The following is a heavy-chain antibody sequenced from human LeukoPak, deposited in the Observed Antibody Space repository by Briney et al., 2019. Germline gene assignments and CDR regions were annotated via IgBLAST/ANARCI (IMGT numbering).Heavy chain of an antibody. J-gene: IGHJ4*02. D-gene: IGHD3-10*01. CDR1: GGSTINYF. CDR2: IYTSGTT. V-gene: IGHV4-4*07. Sequence: PSETLSLTCTVSGGSTINYFRSWIRQPAGKGLEWIGHIYTSGTTHYSPSLNNRVTISLDTSKSQFSLHLNSVTAADTAVYYCARAEGSGSGAYTLDYWGQGILVTVSS. CDR3: ARAEGSGSGAYTLDY.